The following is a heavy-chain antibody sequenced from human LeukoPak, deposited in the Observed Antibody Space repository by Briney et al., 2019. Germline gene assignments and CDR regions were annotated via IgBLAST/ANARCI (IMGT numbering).Heavy chain of an antibody. CDR2: INHSGST. CDR1: GGSISSSSYY. J-gene: IGHJ5*02. CDR3: ARGIYEWLWGNTIPIPFDP. D-gene: IGHD3-9*01. V-gene: IGHV4-39*07. Sequence: PSETLSLTCTVSGGSISSSSYYWSWIRQPPGKGLEWIGEINHSGSTNYNPSLKSRVTISVDTSKNQFSLKLSSVTAADTAVYYCARGIYEWLWGNTIPIPFDPWGQGTLVTVSS.